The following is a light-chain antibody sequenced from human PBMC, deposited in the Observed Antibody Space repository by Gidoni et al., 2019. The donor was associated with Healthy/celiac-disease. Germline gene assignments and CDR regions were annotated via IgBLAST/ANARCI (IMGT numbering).Light chain of an antibody. CDR1: QSISSY. V-gene: IGKV1-39*01. J-gene: IGKJ3*01. Sequence: DIQMTQSPSSLSASVGDRVTITCRASQSISSYLNWYQQTPGKAPKLLIYAASSLQSGVPSRVSGSGSGTDFTLTISSLQPEDFATYYCQQSYSTPLFGPGTKVEIK. CDR3: QQSYSTPL. CDR2: AAS.